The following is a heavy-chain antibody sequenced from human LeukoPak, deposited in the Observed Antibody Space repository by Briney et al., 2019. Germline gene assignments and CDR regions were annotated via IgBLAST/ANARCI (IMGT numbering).Heavy chain of an antibody. V-gene: IGHV1-18*01. CDR2: ISAYNGNT. J-gene: IGHJ6*02. CDR3: ARQLVMDYYYGMDV. D-gene: IGHD6-13*01. Sequence: AASVKVSCKASGYTFTSYGISWVRQAPGQGLEWMGWISAYNGNTNYAQKLQGKVTMTTDTSTSTAYMELRSLRSDDTAVYYCARQLVMDYYYGMDVWGQGTTVTVSS. CDR1: GYTFTSYG.